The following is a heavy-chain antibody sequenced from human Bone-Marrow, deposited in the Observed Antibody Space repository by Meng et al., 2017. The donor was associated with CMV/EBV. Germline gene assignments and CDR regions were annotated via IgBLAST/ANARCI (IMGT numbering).Heavy chain of an antibody. Sequence: GESLKISCAASGFTFSSYAMSWVRQAPGKGLEWVSVIYSGGSSTYYADSVKGRFTISRDNSKNTLYLQMNSLRAEDTAVYYCARGDSGRDAFDIWGQGTMVTVSS. J-gene: IGHJ3*02. CDR3: ARGDSGRDAFDI. D-gene: IGHD1-26*01. CDR1: GFTFSSYA. V-gene: IGHV3-23*03. CDR2: IYSGGSST.